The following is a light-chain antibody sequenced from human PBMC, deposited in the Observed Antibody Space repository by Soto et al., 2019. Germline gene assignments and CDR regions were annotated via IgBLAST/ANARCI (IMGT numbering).Light chain of an antibody. J-gene: IGLJ1*01. V-gene: IGLV2-8*01. Sequence: QAVGTQPPSASGSPGQSVTSSCTGTSSDVGGYNYVSWYQQHPGKAPKLMIYEVSERPSGVPDRFSGSKSSNTASLTVSGLQAEDEADYYCSSYAGSNNFVFGTGTKV. CDR1: SSDVGGYNY. CDR3: SSYAGSNNFV. CDR2: EVS.